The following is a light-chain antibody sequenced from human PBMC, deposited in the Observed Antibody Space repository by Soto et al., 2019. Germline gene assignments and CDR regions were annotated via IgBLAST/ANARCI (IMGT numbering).Light chain of an antibody. CDR3: QQYDKLLALT. V-gene: IGKV1-33*01. Sequence: DIQMTQSPSSLSASVGDRVTITCQASQDISNYLNWYQQKTGKAPKLLIYDASNLETGVPSRFSGSGSVTDCTITISSLQPEDIATCYCQQYDKLLALTFGGGTKVEIK. CDR1: QDISNY. CDR2: DAS. J-gene: IGKJ4*01.